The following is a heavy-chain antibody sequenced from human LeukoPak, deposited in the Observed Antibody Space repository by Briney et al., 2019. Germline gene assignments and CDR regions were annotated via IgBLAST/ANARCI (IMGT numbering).Heavy chain of an antibody. J-gene: IGHJ3*02. Sequence: PGGSLRLSCAASGFTFSTYAMSWVRQAPGRGLEWVGRVRSKSGGGTTEYAAPGQGSISISRDDSKNKLYLQRNRLEEKDTAVYYCTTVEYGAFYICGQGTMVTVSS. CDR1: GFTFSTYA. D-gene: IGHD2/OR15-2a*01. V-gene: IGHV3-15*01. CDR2: VRSKSGGGTT. CDR3: TTVEYGAFYI.